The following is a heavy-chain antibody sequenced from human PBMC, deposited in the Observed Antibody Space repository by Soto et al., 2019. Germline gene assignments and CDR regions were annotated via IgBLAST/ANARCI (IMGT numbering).Heavy chain of an antibody. CDR3: ARDFRTAARRYYGMDV. Sequence: GGSLRLSCAASGFTFSSYGMHWVHQAPGKGLEWVAVIWYDGSNKYYADSVKGRFTISRDNSKNTLYLQMNSLRAEDTAVYYCARDFRTAARRYYGMDVWGQGTTVTVSS. J-gene: IGHJ6*02. CDR2: IWYDGSNK. CDR1: GFTFSSYG. D-gene: IGHD6-6*01. V-gene: IGHV3-33*01.